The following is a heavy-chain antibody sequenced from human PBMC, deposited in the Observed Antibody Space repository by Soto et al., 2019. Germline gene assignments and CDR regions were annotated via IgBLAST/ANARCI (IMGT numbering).Heavy chain of an antibody. CDR3: ARATYSSGWPHDY. J-gene: IGHJ4*02. CDR2: IIPIFGTA. CDR1: GGTFSSSA. D-gene: IGHD6-19*01. V-gene: IGHV1-69*13. Sequence: SVKVSCKASGGTFSSSAISWVRQAPGQGLEWMGGIIPIFGTANYAQKFQGRVTITADESTSTAYMELSSLRSEDTAVYYCARATYSSGWPHDYWGQGTLVTVSS.